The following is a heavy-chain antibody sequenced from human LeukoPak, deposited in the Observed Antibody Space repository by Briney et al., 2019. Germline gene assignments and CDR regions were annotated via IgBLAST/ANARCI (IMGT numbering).Heavy chain of an antibody. Sequence: PSETLSLTCTVSGGSISSSSYYWGWIRQPPGKGLEWIGSIYYSGSTYYNPSLKSRVTISVDTSKSQFSLKLSSVTAADTAVYYCARMEQQLVGYYYYHYGMDVWGQGTTVTVSS. D-gene: IGHD6-13*01. J-gene: IGHJ6*02. CDR1: GGSISSSSYY. V-gene: IGHV4-39*07. CDR3: ARMEQQLVGYYYYHYGMDV. CDR2: IYYSGST.